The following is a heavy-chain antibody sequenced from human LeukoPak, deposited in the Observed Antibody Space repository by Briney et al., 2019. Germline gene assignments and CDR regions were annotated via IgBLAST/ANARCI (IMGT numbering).Heavy chain of an antibody. CDR2: ISSSGSTI. CDR3: ASLLRDIVGDAFDI. V-gene: IGHV3-11*01. CDR1: GFTFSDYY. D-gene: IGHD2-21*01. Sequence: GGSLRLSCAASGFTFSDYYMSWIRQAPGKGLESVSYISSSGSTIYYADSVKGRFTNSRDNAKNSLYLQMNSLRAEDTAVYYCASLLRDIVGDAFDIWGQGTMVTVSS. J-gene: IGHJ3*02.